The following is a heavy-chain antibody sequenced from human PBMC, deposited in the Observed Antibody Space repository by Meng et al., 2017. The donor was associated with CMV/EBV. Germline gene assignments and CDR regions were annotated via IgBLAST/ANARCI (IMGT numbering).Heavy chain of an antibody. J-gene: IGHJ4*02. Sequence: GESLKISCAASGFTFSSYWMSWVRQAPGKGLEWVANIKQDGSEKYYVDSVKGRFTISRDNAKNSLYLQMNSLRAKDTAVYYCARDELYYYDSSGYKFDYWGQGTLVTVSS. CDR3: ARDELYYYDSSGYKFDY. D-gene: IGHD3-22*01. CDR2: IKQDGSEK. CDR1: GFTFSSYW. V-gene: IGHV3-7*01.